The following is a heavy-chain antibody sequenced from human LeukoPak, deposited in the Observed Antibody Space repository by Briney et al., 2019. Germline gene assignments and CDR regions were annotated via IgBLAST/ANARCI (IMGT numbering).Heavy chain of an antibody. CDR3: ASADDSSGYYLRALDY. V-gene: IGHV1-24*01. CDR1: RYTLTELS. CDR2: FDPEDGET. Sequence: ASVKVSCKVSRYTLTELSMHWVRQAPGKGLEWMGGFDPEDGETIYAQKFQGRVTMTEDTSTDTAYMELSSLRSEDTAVYYCASADDSSGYYLRALDYWGQGTLVTVSS. D-gene: IGHD3-22*01. J-gene: IGHJ4*02.